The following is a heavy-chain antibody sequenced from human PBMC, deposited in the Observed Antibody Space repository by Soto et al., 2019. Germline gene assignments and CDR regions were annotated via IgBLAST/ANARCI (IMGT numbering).Heavy chain of an antibody. CDR3: VREGRAPIVVVQVDIDYRSGGEDY. CDR2: IYSGGST. CDR1: GFTVSSNY. Sequence: EVQLVESGGGLVQPGGSLRLSCAASGFTVSSNYMSWVRQAPGKGLEWVSVIYSGGSTFYADSVKGRFTISIDKTRNTLYFQMNSLRGEDTAVYYCVREGRAPIVVVQVDIDYRSGGEDYWGQGNLVTVSS. D-gene: IGHD6-19*01. V-gene: IGHV3-66*01. J-gene: IGHJ4*02.